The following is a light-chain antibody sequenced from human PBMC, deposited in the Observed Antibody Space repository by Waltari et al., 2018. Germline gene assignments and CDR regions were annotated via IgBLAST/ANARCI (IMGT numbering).Light chain of an antibody. CDR3: CSYTTTTPWV. J-gene: IGLJ3*02. V-gene: IGLV2-14*03. CDR2: GGS. Sequence: QPVLTQPAPVSGSPGQSITISCSGTGSDIGGFHYVSWYQQRPGKAPKLLIYGGSQRPSGVSDRFSGSKSGNRASLTISGLQAEDDSDYYCCSYTTTTPWVFGGGTKLTVL. CDR1: GSDIGGFHY.